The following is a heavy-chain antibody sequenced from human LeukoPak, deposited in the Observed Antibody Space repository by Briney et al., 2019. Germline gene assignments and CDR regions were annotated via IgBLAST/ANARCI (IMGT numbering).Heavy chain of an antibody. V-gene: IGHV3-74*01. CDR1: GFPFSSYW. D-gene: IGHD3-10*01. J-gene: IGHJ4*02. Sequence: GGSLRLSCAASGFPFSSYWMHWVPHAPGKGLVWVSRINTDGSSTNYADSVKGRFTISRDNAKNTLYLEMNSLRAEDTAKYYCAKDEPSGSYKDWGQGTLVTVSS. CDR2: INTDGSST. CDR3: AKDEPSGSYKD.